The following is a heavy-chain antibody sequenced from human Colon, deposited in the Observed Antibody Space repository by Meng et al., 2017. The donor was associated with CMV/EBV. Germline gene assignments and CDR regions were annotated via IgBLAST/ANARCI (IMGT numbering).Heavy chain of an antibody. CDR3: ARYRYCSSADCFNVRFFDL. D-gene: IGHD2-2*01. V-gene: IGHV4-31*02. CDR2: IYYTGST. Sequence: YYWSWFRQRPGKGLEWIGYIYYTGSTYYNPSLESRVFMSIDTSKNQFSLRLNSVTAADTAVYYCARYRYCSSADCFNVRFFDLWGRGTLVTVSS. CDR1: YY. J-gene: IGHJ2*01.